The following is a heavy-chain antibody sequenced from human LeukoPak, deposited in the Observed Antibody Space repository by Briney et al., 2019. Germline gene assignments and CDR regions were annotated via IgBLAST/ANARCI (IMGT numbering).Heavy chain of an antibody. CDR3: VRWNGLTDY. CDR2: IHGSSTFI. Sequence: GGSLRLSCAASGFTFSIYAMNWIRRAPGKGLEWVSYIHGSSTFISYADSVKGRFTISRDNAKNSLYLQMNSLRVEDTAVHYCVRWNGLTDYWGQGTLVTVSS. D-gene: IGHD1-1*01. J-gene: IGHJ4*02. V-gene: IGHV3-48*01. CDR1: GFTFSIYA.